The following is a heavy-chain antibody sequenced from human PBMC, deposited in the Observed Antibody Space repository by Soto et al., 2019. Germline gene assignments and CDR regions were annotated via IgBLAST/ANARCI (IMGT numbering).Heavy chain of an antibody. CDR1: GYTVSSYA. V-gene: IGHV3-23*01. J-gene: IGHJ4*02. D-gene: IGHD2-15*01. CDR3: AKDCLIRSGGSCYSSSVAPQRIDY. CDR2: ISGSGGST. Sequence: PWGSLRISCAACGYTVSSYAMGWVRQAPGKGLEWVSAISGSGGSTYYADSVKGRFTISRDNSKNTLYLQMNSLRAEDTAVYYCAKDCLIRSGGSCYSSSVAPQRIDYWGQGTLVTVSS.